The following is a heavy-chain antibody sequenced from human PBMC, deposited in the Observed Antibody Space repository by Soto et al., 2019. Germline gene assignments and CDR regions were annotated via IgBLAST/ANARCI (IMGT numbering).Heavy chain of an antibody. D-gene: IGHD6-6*01. CDR1: GFTVSSNY. Sequence: GGSLRLSCAASGFTVSSNYMSWVRQAPGKGLEWVSVIYSGGSTYYADSVKGRFTISRDNSKNTLYLQMNSLRAEDTAVYYCAREASSSPRYYFDYWGQGTLVTVSS. J-gene: IGHJ4*02. CDR3: AREASSSPRYYFDY. V-gene: IGHV3-53*01. CDR2: IYSGGST.